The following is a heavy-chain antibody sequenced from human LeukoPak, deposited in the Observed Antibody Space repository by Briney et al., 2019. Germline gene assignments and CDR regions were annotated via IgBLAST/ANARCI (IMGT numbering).Heavy chain of an antibody. Sequence: GGSLRLSCAASGFTFSSYSMNWVRQAPGKGLEWVSYISSSSSTIYYADSVKGRFTISRDNAKNSLYLQMNSLRAEDTAVYYCARDQHSGYSDYWGQGTLVTVSS. CDR2: ISSSSSTI. J-gene: IGHJ4*02. V-gene: IGHV3-48*04. CDR1: GFTFSSYS. CDR3: ARDQHSGYSDY. D-gene: IGHD3-22*01.